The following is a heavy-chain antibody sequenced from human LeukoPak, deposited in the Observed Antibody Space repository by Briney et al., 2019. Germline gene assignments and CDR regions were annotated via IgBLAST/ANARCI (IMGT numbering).Heavy chain of an antibody. Sequence: GGSLRLSCAASGFTVSSNYMSWVRQAPGKGLEWVSVIYSGGSTYYADSVKGRFTIPRDNSKNTLYLQMNSLRAEDTAVYYCARANLSLFDYWGQGTLVTVSS. J-gene: IGHJ4*02. D-gene: IGHD1-7*01. V-gene: IGHV3-53*01. CDR3: ARANLSLFDY. CDR2: IYSGGST. CDR1: GFTVSSNY.